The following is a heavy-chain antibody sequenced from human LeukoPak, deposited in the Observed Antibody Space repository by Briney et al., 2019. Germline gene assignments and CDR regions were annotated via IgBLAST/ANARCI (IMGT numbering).Heavy chain of an antibody. CDR3: ARVTHSSGWVFDY. J-gene: IGHJ4*02. Sequence: SETMSLTCTVSGGSISSYYWSWIRQPAGRGLEWIGRIYTSGSTNYNPSLKSRVTMSVDTSKNQFSLKLSPVTAADTAVYYCARVTHSSGWVFDYWGQGTLVTVSS. CDR1: GGSISSYY. V-gene: IGHV4-4*07. D-gene: IGHD6-19*01. CDR2: IYTSGST.